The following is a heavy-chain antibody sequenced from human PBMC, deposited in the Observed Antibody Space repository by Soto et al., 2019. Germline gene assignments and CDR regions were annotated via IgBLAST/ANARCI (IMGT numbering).Heavy chain of an antibody. CDR3: ARSGNSAFDY. CDR2: IFYSGST. Sequence: QVQLQESGPGLVKPSETLSLTCTVSDDSISNYYWSWIRQPPGKGLEWIGYIFYSGSTNYNPSFQSRVTISVATSKNQFSLTVTSVTAADTAVYYCARSGNSAFDYWGQGTLVTVSS. CDR1: DDSISNYY. V-gene: IGHV4-59*08. D-gene: IGHD1-26*01. J-gene: IGHJ4*02.